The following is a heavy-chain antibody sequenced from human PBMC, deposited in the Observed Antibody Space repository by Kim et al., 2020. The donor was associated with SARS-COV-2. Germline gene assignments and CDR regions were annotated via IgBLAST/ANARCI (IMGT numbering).Heavy chain of an antibody. Sequence: GGSLRLSCAASGFIFSSHAMTWVRQAPGKGLEWVSSISGSGGNTYYADSVKGRFTISRDNSKNALFLQMNSLRAEDTALYYCAKETKSIQLAEFDCWGQG. J-gene: IGHJ4*02. D-gene: IGHD1-1*01. CDR3: AKETKSIQLAEFDC. CDR1: GFIFSSHA. V-gene: IGHV3-23*01. CDR2: ISGSGGNT.